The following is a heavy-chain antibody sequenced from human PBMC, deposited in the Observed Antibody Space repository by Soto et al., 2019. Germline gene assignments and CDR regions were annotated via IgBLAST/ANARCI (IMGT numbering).Heavy chain of an antibody. Sequence: EVQLVESGGGLVQPGGSLRLSCAASGFSFSDSWMDWVRQAPGKGLEWVANIGQDGSEKNYVDSVKGRFTISRDNAKNSLYLQMTTLRAEDTAVYYCSRRLEVWGQGTTVTVFS. CDR1: GFSFSDSW. CDR2: IGQDGSEK. J-gene: IGHJ6*02. CDR3: SRRLEV. V-gene: IGHV3-7*05.